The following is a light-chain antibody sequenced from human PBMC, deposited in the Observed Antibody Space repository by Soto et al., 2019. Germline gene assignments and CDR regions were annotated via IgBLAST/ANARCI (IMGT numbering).Light chain of an antibody. CDR2: EVS. V-gene: IGLV2-14*01. CDR1: SSDVGSYNY. CDR3: SSYTSSSTQF. J-gene: IGLJ1*01. Sequence: QSALTQPASVSGSPGQSITISCTGPSSDVGSYNYVSWYQQHPDKAPKLMIYEVSNRPSGVSNRFSGSKSGNTASLTISGLQAEDEADYYCSSYTSSSTQFFGTGTKVTVL.